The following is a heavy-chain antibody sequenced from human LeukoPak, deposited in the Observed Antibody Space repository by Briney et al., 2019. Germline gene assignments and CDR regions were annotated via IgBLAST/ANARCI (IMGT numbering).Heavy chain of an antibody. J-gene: IGHJ4*02. CDR2: IWSDGSNQ. D-gene: IGHD4-11*01. CDR3: AKDAQRGFDYSNSLEY. V-gene: IGHV3-33*06. Sequence: GGSLRLSCAAAKFTFSHYGMHWIRQAPGKGLEWVAVIWSDGSNQYHADSVKGRFTISRDNSKNTVYLQMNSLRVEDTGVYYCAKDAQRGFDYSNSLEYWGQGILVTVSS. CDR1: KFTFSHYG.